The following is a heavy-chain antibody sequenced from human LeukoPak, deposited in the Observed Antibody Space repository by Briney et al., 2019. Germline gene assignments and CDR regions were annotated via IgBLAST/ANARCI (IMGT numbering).Heavy chain of an antibody. D-gene: IGHD2-2*01. CDR2: INPNSGGT. Sequence: ASVKVSCKASGYTFTGYYMHWVRQAPGQGLEWMGWINPNSGGTNYAQKFQGRVTMTRDTSISTAYMELSRLRSDDTAVYYCARAECSTTNCHTRIRNYYMDVWGTGTPVTVSS. CDR3: ARAECSTTNCHTRIRNYYMDV. CDR1: GYTFTGYY. V-gene: IGHV1-2*02. J-gene: IGHJ6*03.